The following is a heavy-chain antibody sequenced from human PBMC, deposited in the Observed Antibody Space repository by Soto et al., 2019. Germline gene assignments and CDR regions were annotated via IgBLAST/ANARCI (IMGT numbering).Heavy chain of an antibody. D-gene: IGHD5-12*01. CDR1: GFTFSSYG. CDR2: MSYDGSNK. Sequence: QVQLVESGGGVVQPGRSLRLSCAASGFTFSSYGMHWVRQAPGKGLEWVAAMSYDGSNKYYADSVKGRFTISRDNSKNTLYLQMNSLRDADTAVYYCAKYLYSRYSGYPLGLGPDYWGQGTLVTVSS. J-gene: IGHJ4*02. V-gene: IGHV3-30*18. CDR3: AKYLYSRYSGYPLGLGPDY.